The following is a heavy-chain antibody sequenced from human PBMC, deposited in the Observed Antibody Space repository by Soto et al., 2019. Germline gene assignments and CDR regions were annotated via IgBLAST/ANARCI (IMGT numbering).Heavy chain of an antibody. CDR2: INPNGGST. Sequence: QVQLVQSGAEVKKPGASVKISCEASGYSFTSQYVHWVRQAPGQGLEWMGIINPNGGSTTYAQKSQGRGTLARDTSPSTAYMGVGSRTSGEPAVYYWARKKWLRPGGGGTEPLDIWGQGTMVTVAS. D-gene: IGHD5-12*01. CDR1: GYSFTSQY. V-gene: IGHV1-46*03. J-gene: IGHJ3*02. CDR3: ARKKWLRPGGGGTEPLDI.